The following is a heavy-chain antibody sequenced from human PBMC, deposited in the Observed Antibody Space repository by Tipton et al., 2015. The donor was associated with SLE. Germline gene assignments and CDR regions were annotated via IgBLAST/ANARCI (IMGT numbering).Heavy chain of an antibody. Sequence: SLRLSCSASGFTFSAYAMHWVRQAPGKGLEWVALISYDGTDKYDADSVKGRFTTFRDNSNNTLNLEMNSLRIEDTAVYYCARDHGELEKRRGLFDIWGQGTMVTVSS. J-gene: IGHJ3*02. CDR1: GFTFSAYA. CDR3: ARDHGELEKRRGLFDI. V-gene: IGHV3-30-3*01. D-gene: IGHD3-3*01. CDR2: ISYDGTDK.